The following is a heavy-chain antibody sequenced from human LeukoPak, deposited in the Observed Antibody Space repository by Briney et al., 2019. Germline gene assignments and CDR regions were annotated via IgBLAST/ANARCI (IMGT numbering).Heavy chain of an antibody. CDR1: GFTFSSYE. CDR3: AKDYGYGGFNYYMDV. D-gene: IGHD5-18*01. J-gene: IGHJ6*03. V-gene: IGHV3-48*03. CDR2: ISSSGSTI. Sequence: GGSLRLSCAASGFTFSSYEMNWVRQAPGKGLEWVSYISSSGSTIYYADSVKGRFTISRDNAKNSLYLQMNSLRAEDTAVYYCAKDYGYGGFNYYMDVWGKGTTVTISS.